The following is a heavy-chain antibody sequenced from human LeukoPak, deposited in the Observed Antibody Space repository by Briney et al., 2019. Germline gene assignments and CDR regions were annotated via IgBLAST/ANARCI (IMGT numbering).Heavy chain of an antibody. CDR1: GGSISSYY. Sequence: PSETLSLTCTVSGGSISSYYWSWIRQPPGKGLGWIGYIYYSGSTNYNPSLKSRVTISVDTSKNQFSLKLSSVTAADTAVYYCARGWGSSWSAYFDYWGQGTLVTVSS. CDR3: ARGWGSSWSAYFDY. J-gene: IGHJ4*02. CDR2: IYYSGST. D-gene: IGHD6-13*01. V-gene: IGHV4-59*01.